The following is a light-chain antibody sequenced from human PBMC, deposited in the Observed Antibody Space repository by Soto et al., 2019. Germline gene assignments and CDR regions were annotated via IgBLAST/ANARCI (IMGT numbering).Light chain of an antibody. J-gene: IGLJ3*02. CDR2: DVS. CDR1: SNYVGGYNY. V-gene: IGLV2-14*01. CDR3: SSYTSSSGV. Sequence: QSALTQPASVSGSPGQSITISCTGTSNYVGGYNYVSWYQQHPGKAPKLMIYDVSNRPSGVSNRFSGSKSGNTASLTISRLQAEDEADYYCSSYTSSSGVFGGGTKLTVL.